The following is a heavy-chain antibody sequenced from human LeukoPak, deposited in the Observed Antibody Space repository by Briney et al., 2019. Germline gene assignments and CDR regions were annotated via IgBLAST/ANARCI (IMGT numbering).Heavy chain of an antibody. Sequence: GGSLRLSCAASGFTFSSNYMNWVRQAPGKGLEWVSVIYSSGSTYYADSVKVRFTISRDNSKNTLYLQMNSMRAEDTAVYYCASGHGDYGGAFDIWGQGTMVTVSS. D-gene: IGHD4-17*01. CDR1: GFTFSSNY. V-gene: IGHV3-53*01. J-gene: IGHJ3*02. CDR2: IYSSGST. CDR3: ASGHGDYGGAFDI.